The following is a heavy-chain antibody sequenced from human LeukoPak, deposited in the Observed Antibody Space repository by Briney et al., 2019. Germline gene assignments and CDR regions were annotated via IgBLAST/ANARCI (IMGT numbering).Heavy chain of an antibody. CDR2: ISYDGSNK. Sequence: PGGSLRLSRAASRFIFSSYAMHWVRQAPGKGLEWVAVISYDGSNKYYADSVKGRFTISRDNSKNTLYLQMNSLRAEDTAVYYCAREEQQLGFDYWGQGTLVTVSS. CDR3: AREEQQLGFDY. J-gene: IGHJ4*02. D-gene: IGHD6-13*01. V-gene: IGHV3-30-3*01. CDR1: RFIFSSYA.